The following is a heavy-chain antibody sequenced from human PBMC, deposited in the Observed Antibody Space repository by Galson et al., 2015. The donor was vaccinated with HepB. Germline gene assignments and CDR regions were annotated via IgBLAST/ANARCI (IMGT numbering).Heavy chain of an antibody. Sequence: SLRLSCAASGFTFSSYWMSWVRQAPGKGLEWVANIKQDGSEKYYVDSVKGRFTISRDNAKNSLYLQMNSLRAEDTAVYYCARPRFLDTGGLDYWGQGTLVTVSS. J-gene: IGHJ4*02. V-gene: IGHV3-7*01. CDR3: ARPRFLDTGGLDY. CDR2: IKQDGSEK. D-gene: IGHD3-3*01. CDR1: GFTFSSYW.